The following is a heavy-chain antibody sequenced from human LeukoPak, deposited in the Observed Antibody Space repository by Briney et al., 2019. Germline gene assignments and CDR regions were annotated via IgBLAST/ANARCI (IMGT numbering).Heavy chain of an antibody. Sequence: SETLSLTCAVSGASISSNNWWWSWVRQPPGKGLEWIGEIYHSGSTNYNPSLKSRVTMSVDKSKNQFSLKLSSVTAADTAVYYCARDYYDSSGFDYWGQGTLVTVSS. D-gene: IGHD3-22*01. CDR3: ARDYYDSSGFDY. J-gene: IGHJ4*02. CDR1: GASISSNNW. V-gene: IGHV4-4*02. CDR2: IYHSGST.